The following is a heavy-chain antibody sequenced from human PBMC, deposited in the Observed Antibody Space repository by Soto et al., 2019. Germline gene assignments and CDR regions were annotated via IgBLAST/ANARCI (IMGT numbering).Heavy chain of an antibody. CDR2: ISGSGGST. CDR3: AKGIVYYYDSSGYFAY. CDR1: GFTFRSYA. V-gene: IGHV3-23*01. J-gene: IGHJ4*02. Sequence: PGGSLRLSCAASGFTFRSYAMSWVRQAPGKGLEWVSAISGSGGSTYYADSVKGRFTISRDHSKNTLYLQMNSLRAEDTAVYYCAKGIVYYYDSSGYFAYWGQGTLVTVSS. D-gene: IGHD3-22*01.